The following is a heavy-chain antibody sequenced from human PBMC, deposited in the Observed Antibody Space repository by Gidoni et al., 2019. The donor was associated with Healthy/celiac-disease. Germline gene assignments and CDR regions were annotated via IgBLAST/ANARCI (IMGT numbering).Heavy chain of an antibody. J-gene: IGHJ3*02. V-gene: IGHV3-9*01. CDR2: ISWNSGSI. D-gene: IGHD3-22*01. CDR1: GFTFDEYA. Sequence: EVQLVESGGGLVQPGRSLRLSCAASGFTFDEYAMPWVRQAPWKGLEWVSGISWNSGSIGYADSVKGRFTISRDNAKNSLYLQMNSLRAEDTALYYCAKDWYYDSSGYWGPGDAFDIWGQGTMVTVSS. CDR3: AKDWYYDSSGYWGPGDAFDI.